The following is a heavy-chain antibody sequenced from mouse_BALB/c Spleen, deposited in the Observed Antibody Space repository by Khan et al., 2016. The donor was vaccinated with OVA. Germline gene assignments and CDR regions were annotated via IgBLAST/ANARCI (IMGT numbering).Heavy chain of an antibody. D-gene: IGHD2-1*01. CDR3: ARDGNYVGWFAY. CDR2: IDPANGNT. Sequence: VQLQQSGAELVKPGASVKLSCTASGFNIKDTYMHWVKQRPEQGLEWIGRIDPANGNTKYDPKFQGKATITADTSSNTAYRQLSSRTSEDTAVYYCARDGNYVGWFAYWGQGTLVTVSA. CDR1: GFNIKDTY. J-gene: IGHJ3*01. V-gene: IGHV14-3*02.